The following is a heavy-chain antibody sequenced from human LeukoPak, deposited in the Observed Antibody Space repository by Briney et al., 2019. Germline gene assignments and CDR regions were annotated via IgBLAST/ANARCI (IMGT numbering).Heavy chain of an antibody. D-gene: IGHD3-10*01. Sequence: GGSLRLSCAASGFTFSSFGMHWVRQAPGKGLEWVTVISYDGTKKYYADSAKGRFTISRDNSKTTLYLQMNNLRVEDTAVYYCAKDSYGSGFDYWGQGTLVTVSS. CDR1: GFTFSSFG. V-gene: IGHV3-30*18. CDR2: ISYDGTKK. CDR3: AKDSYGSGFDY. J-gene: IGHJ4*02.